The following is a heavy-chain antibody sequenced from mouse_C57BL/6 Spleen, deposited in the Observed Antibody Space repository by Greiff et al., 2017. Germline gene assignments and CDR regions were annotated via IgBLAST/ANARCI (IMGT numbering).Heavy chain of an antibody. Sequence: QVQLQQSGAELAKPGASVKLSCKASGYTFTSYWMHWVKQRPGQGLEWIGYINPSSGYTKYNQKFKAKATLTADKSSSTAYMHLSSLTYEDSSVYYCANSNSFAYWGQGTLVTVSA. D-gene: IGHD2-5*01. CDR2: INPSSGYT. CDR3: ANSNSFAY. CDR1: GYTFTSYW. J-gene: IGHJ3*01. V-gene: IGHV1-7*01.